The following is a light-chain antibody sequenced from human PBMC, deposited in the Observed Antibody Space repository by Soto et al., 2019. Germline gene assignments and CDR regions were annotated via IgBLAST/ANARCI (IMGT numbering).Light chain of an antibody. Sequence: QSVLTQPASVSGSPGQSITISCTGTSSDVGSYNLVSWYQQHPGKAPKLMIYEGSKRPSGVSNRFSGSKSVNTASLTISGLQAEDEADYYCCSYAGSSTVFGGGTKLTVL. CDR1: SSDVGSYNL. V-gene: IGLV2-23*01. CDR2: EGS. CDR3: CSYAGSSTV. J-gene: IGLJ2*01.